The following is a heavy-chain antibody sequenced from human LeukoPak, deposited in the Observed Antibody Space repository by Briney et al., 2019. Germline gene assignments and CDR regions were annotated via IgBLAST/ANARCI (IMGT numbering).Heavy chain of an antibody. CDR3: GSTNYNPSLKSRVTISVDTSKNQFSLKLSSVTAADTAVYYCARVSILTGYYPFDAFDI. J-gene: IGHJ3*02. CDR2: MYYSGST. D-gene: IGHD3-10*01. Sequence: SETLSLTCTLSGVSISSYNWSWIRQPRGKGLEWIGYMYYSGSTNYNPSLKSRLTISVDTSNNQISLQLRSVTAADPSVYYSGSTNYNPSLKSRVTISVDTSKNQFSLKLSSVTAADTAVYYCARVSILTGYYPFDAFDIWGQGTMVTVSS. V-gene: IGHV4-59*01. CDR1: GVSISSYN.